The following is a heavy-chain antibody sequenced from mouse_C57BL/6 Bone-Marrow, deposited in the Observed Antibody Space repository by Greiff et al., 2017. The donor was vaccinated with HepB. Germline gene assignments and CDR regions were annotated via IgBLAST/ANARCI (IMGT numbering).Heavy chain of an antibody. J-gene: IGHJ1*03. D-gene: IGHD2-2*01. V-gene: IGHV1-82*01. Sequence: QVQLQQSGPELVKPGASVKISCKASGYAFSSSWMNWVKQRPGKGLEWIGRIYPGDGDTNYNGKFKGKATLTADKSSSTAYMQLSSLTSEDSAVYFCARSEGGPEGYDEDWYFDVWGTGTTVTVSS. CDR1: GYAFSSSW. CDR3: ARSEGGPEGYDEDWYFDV. CDR2: IYPGDGDT.